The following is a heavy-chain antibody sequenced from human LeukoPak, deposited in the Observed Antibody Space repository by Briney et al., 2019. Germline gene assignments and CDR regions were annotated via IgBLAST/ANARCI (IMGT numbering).Heavy chain of an antibody. CDR2: INHSGST. V-gene: IGHV4-34*01. D-gene: IGHD4-17*01. J-gene: IGHJ5*02. CDR1: GGSFSGYY. Sequence: NPSETLSLTCAVYGGSFSGYYWSWIRQPPGKGLEWIGEINHSGSTNYNPSLKSRVTISVDTSKNQFSLKLSSVTAADTAVYYCARGYPEGDYGDYSWFDPWGQGTLVTVSS. CDR3: ARGYPEGDYGDYSWFDP.